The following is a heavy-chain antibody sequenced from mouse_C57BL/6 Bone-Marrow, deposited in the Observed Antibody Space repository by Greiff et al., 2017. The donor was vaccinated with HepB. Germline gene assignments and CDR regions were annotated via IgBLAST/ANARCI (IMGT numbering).Heavy chain of an antibody. J-gene: IGHJ4*01. CDR3: ARVNDYDVGYYAMDY. CDR1: GYTFTSYG. Sequence: VQLQQSGAELARPGASVKLSCKASGYTFTSYGISWVKQRTGQGLEWIGEIYPRSGNTYYNEKFKGKATFTADTSSNTAYMQLSSLTTEDSAIYYCARVNDYDVGYYAMDYWGQGTSVTVSS. V-gene: IGHV1-81*01. D-gene: IGHD2-4*01. CDR2: IYPRSGNT.